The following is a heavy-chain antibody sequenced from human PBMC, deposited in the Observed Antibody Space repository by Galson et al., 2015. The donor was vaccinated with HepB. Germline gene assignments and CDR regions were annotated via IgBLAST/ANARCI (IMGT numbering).Heavy chain of an antibody. CDR3: ARSYGGNAYQFGMDV. CDR1: GYAYHDHY. V-gene: IGHV1-2*06. D-gene: IGHD4-23*01. Sequence: PVKVSCMDSGYAYHDHYIHCAPQAPGQGLEWMGRINANSGGTNYAQKFQGRVIMTRDTSVSTAYMELSSLRSDDTAVYYCARSYGGNAYQFGMDVWGQGTTVTVS. CDR2: INANSGGT. J-gene: IGHJ6*02.